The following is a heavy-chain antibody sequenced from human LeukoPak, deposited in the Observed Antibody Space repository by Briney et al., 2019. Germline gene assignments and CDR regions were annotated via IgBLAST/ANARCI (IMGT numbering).Heavy chain of an antibody. V-gene: IGHV4-34*01. CDR3: ARMDDYGDLGFDY. J-gene: IGHJ4*02. CDR2: INHRGST. Sequence: SETLSLTCAVYGGSFSGYYWSWIRQPPGKGLEWIGEINHRGSTNYNPSLKSRVTISVDTSKNQFSLKLSSVTAADTAVYYCARMDDYGDLGFDYWGQGTLVTVSS. D-gene: IGHD4-17*01. CDR1: GGSFSGYY.